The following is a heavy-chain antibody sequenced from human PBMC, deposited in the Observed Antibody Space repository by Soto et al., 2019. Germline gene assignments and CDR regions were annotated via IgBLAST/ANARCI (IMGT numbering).Heavy chain of an antibody. CDR2: IIPIFGTA. J-gene: IGHJ6*04. CDR3: AREQEPHLWFGAPEYYCGINV. V-gene: IGHV1-69*13. CDR1: GGTFSSYA. Sequence: GASVKVSCKASGGTFSSYAISWVRQAPGQGLEWMGGIIPIFGTANYAQKFQGRVTITADESTSTAYMELSSLRSEDTAVYYCAREQEPHLWFGAPEYYCGINVCDKGPTSTVST. D-gene: IGHD3-10*01.